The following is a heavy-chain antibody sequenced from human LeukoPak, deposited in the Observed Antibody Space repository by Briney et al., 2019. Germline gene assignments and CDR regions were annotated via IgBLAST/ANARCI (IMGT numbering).Heavy chain of an antibody. CDR1: GFTFSSYA. CDR2: ISYDGSNK. V-gene: IGHV3-30*18. Sequence: PGRSLRLSCAASGFTFSSYAIHWVRQAPGKGLEWVAVISYDGSNKYYADSVKGRFTISRDNSRNTLYLEMHSLRGEDTAVYYCAKVYSSDWYVDSWGQGTLVTVSS. J-gene: IGHJ4*02. D-gene: IGHD6-19*01. CDR3: AKVYSSDWYVDS.